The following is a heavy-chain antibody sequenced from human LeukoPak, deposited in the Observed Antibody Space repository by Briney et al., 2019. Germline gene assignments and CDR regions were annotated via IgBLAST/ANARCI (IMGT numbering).Heavy chain of an antibody. CDR3: ARMVTGTTDY. D-gene: IGHD1-7*01. CDR1: GGSITTYY. Sequence: PSETLSLTCTVSGGSITTYYWSWIRQPPGKGLEWIGFIFYSGSTNYNPSLKSRVTISLNTSKTQFSLKLSSVTAADTAVYYCARMVTGTTDYWGQGTLVTVSS. J-gene: IGHJ4*02. CDR2: IFYSGST. V-gene: IGHV4-59*01.